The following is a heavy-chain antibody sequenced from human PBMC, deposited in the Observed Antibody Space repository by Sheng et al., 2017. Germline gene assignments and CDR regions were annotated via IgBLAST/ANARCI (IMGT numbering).Heavy chain of an antibody. CDR3: ARPRGGPEGYNYEFDY. CDR2: ISYDGSNK. Sequence: QVQLAESGGGVVQPGRSLRLSCAASGFTFSSYAMHWVRQAPGKGLEWVAVISYDGSNKYYADSVKGRFTISRDNSKNTLYLQMNSLRAEDTAVYYCARPRGGPEGYNYEFDYWGQGTLVTVSS. V-gene: IGHV3-30-3*01. CDR1: GFTFSSYA. D-gene: IGHD5-12*01. J-gene: IGHJ4*02.